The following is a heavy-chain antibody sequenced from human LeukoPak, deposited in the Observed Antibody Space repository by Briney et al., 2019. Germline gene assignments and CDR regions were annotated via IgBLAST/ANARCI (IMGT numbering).Heavy chain of an antibody. D-gene: IGHD2-15*01. V-gene: IGHV1-69*13. J-gene: IGHJ5*02. CDR1: GGTFSSYA. CDR3: ARSGYCSGGSCRNWFDP. CDR2: NIPIFGTA. Sequence: SVKVSCKASGGTFSSYAISWVRQAPGQGLEWMGGNIPIFGTANYAQKFQGRVTITADESTSTAYMELSSLRSEDTAVYYCARSGYCSGGSCRNWFDPWGQGTLVTVSS.